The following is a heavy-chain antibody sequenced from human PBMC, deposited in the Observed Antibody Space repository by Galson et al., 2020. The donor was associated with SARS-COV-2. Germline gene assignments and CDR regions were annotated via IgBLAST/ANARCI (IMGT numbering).Heavy chain of an antibody. J-gene: IGHJ6*02. CDR2: ISGTGSTI. Sequence: TGGSLRLSCAASGFTFDDHYMHWIRQAPGKGLEWVSYISGTGSTIYYAESVKGRFTISRDNAKNSLYLQMNSLRADDTAVYHCVTSAYVSSTYCGDYDGYGMDVWGQGTTVTVSS. D-gene: IGHD3-22*01. CDR3: VTSAYVSSTYCGDYDGYGMDV. V-gene: IGHV3-11*01. CDR1: GFTFDDHY.